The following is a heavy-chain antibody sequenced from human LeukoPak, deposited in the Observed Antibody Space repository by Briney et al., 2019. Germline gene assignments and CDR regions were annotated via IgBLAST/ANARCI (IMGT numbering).Heavy chain of an antibody. J-gene: IGHJ4*02. D-gene: IGHD5-18*01. CDR1: GFTFSSYA. CDR3: ASSGTAHYYFDY. V-gene: IGHV3-23*01. CDR2: ISGSGGST. Sequence: AGGSLRLSCAASGFTFSSYAMSWVRQAPGKGLEWVSAISGSGGSTYYADSVKGRFTISRDNSKNTLYLQMNSLRAEDTAVYYCASSGTAHYYFDYWGQGTLVTVSS.